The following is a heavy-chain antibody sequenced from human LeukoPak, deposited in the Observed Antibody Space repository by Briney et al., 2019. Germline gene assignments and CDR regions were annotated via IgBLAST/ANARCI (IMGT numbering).Heavy chain of an antibody. Sequence: PGGSLGLSCAASGFTFSTYWMTWIRQAPGKGREWVASISSDGSGKYYMDSVKGRFTISRDNAKNSLFLQMNSLGAEDTAVYHCGRVRPGDADYWGQGTLVTVSS. V-gene: IGHV3-7*01. D-gene: IGHD1-26*01. J-gene: IGHJ4*02. CDR2: ISSDGSGK. CDR1: GFTFSTYW. CDR3: GRVRPGDADY.